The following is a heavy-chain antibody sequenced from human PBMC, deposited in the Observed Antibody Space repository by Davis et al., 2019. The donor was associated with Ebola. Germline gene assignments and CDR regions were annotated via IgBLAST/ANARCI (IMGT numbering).Heavy chain of an antibody. D-gene: IGHD6-13*01. Sequence: SVKVSCKASGGTFSSYAISWVRQAPGQGLEWMGGIIPILGIANYAQKFQGRVTITADKSTSTAYMELSSLRSEDTAVYYCARDLEERDSSSWSYYYYYMDVWGKGTTVTVSS. CDR2: IIPILGIA. V-gene: IGHV1-69*10. CDR1: GGTFSSYA. CDR3: ARDLEERDSSSWSYYYYYMDV. J-gene: IGHJ6*03.